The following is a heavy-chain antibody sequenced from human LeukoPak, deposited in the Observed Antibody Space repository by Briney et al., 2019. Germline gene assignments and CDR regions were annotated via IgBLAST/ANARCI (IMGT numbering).Heavy chain of an antibody. CDR1: GFTFRSYG. V-gene: IGHV3-30*02. Sequence: GGSLRLSCAASGFTFRSYGMHWVRQAPGKGLEWVAFTRYDGSITYYAGSVKGRFSISRDNSKNTLHLQMNSLRAEDTAVYYCVKDKRDDYDEYYFDYWGQGTLVTVSS. D-gene: IGHD4-17*01. CDR3: VKDKRDDYDEYYFDY. J-gene: IGHJ4*02. CDR2: TRYDGSIT.